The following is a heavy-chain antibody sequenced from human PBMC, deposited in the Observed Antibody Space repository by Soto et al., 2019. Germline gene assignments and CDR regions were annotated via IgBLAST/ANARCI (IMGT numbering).Heavy chain of an antibody. D-gene: IGHD1-1*01. J-gene: IGHJ4*02. Sequence: PGGSLRLSCEGCGFTFSDHYISWIRQAPGKGLEWISYSSNSGTFSRYADSVKGRFSISRDNTKNLLYLQMNSLRAEDTAVYYCARSGDNYNRLDYWGQGTPVTVS. CDR1: GFTFSDHY. V-gene: IGHV3-11*06. CDR2: SSNSGTFS. CDR3: ARSGDNYNRLDY.